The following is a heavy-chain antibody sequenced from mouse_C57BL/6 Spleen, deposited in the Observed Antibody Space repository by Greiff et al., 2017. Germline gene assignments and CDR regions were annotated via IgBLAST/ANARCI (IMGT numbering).Heavy chain of an antibody. Sequence: VQLQPSGAELVKPGASVKMSCKASGYTFTTYPIEWMKQTHGKSLEWIGNFHPNHDDTKYNEKFKGKATLTVDKSSSTVYLVLSRLTSDDSAVYYCGGGYDYPYWGQGTLVTVSA. CDR1: GYTFTTYP. CDR3: GGGYDYPY. D-gene: IGHD2-4*01. V-gene: IGHV1-47*01. CDR2: FHPNHDDT. J-gene: IGHJ3*01.